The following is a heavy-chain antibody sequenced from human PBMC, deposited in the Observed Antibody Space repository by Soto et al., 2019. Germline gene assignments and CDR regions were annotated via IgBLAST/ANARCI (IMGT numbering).Heavy chain of an antibody. Sequence: EVQLVETGGGLIQPGGSLRLSCAASGFTVSSNYMGWVRQAPGKGLEWVSVIYSGGSTYYADSVKGRFTISRDNSKNTLYLQMNSLRAEDTAVYYCARASTNYDFWSGRTYYFDYWGQGTLVTVSS. CDR3: ARASTNYDFWSGRTYYFDY. V-gene: IGHV3-53*02. J-gene: IGHJ4*02. D-gene: IGHD3-3*01. CDR2: IYSGGST. CDR1: GFTVSSNY.